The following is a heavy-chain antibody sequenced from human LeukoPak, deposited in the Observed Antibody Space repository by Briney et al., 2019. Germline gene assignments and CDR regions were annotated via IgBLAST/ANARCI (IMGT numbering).Heavy chain of an antibody. CDR2: INPNSGGT. CDR1: GYTFTGYY. J-gene: IGHJ3*02. V-gene: IGHV1-2*02. Sequence: ASVKVSCKASGYTFTGYYMHWVRQAPGQGLEWMGWINPNSGGTNYAQKFQGRVTMTRDTSISTAYMELSRLRSDDTAVYYCARDLGYSSGWYDAFDIWGQGTMVTVSS. CDR3: ARDLGYSSGWYDAFDI. D-gene: IGHD6-19*01.